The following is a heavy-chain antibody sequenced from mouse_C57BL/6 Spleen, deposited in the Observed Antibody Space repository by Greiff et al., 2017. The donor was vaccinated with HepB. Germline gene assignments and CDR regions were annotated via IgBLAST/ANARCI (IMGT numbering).Heavy chain of an antibody. J-gene: IGHJ3*01. CDR2: IHPSDSDT. CDR1: GYTFTSYW. Sequence: QVQLQQPGAELVKPGASVKVSCKASGYTFTSYWMHWVKQRPGQGLEWIGRIHPSDSDTNYNQKFKGKATLTVDKSSSTAYMQLSSLTSEDSAVYYCAITFYYDYDGFAYWGQGTLVTVSA. D-gene: IGHD2-4*01. V-gene: IGHV1-74*01. CDR3: AITFYYDYDGFAY.